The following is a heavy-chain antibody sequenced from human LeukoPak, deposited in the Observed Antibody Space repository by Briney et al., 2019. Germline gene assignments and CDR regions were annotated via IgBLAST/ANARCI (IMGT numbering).Heavy chain of an antibody. CDR2: ISGSGGTI. CDR3: ARLLTRGTYYYDSSGYYSFDY. CDR1: GFTFSSYA. V-gene: IGHV3-23*01. J-gene: IGHJ4*02. Sequence: GGSLRLSCAASGFTFSSYAMSWVRQAPGKGLEWVSAISGSGGTIYYADSVKGRFTISRDNAKNSLYLQMNSLRAEDTAVYYCARLLTRGTYYYDSSGYYSFDYWGQGTLVTVSS. D-gene: IGHD3-22*01.